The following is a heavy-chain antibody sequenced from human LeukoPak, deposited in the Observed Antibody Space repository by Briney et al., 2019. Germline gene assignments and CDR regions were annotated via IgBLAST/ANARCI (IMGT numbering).Heavy chain of an antibody. CDR3: AKDFSSSWLYHYGMDV. Sequence: PGGSLRLSCAASGYTFDDYAVHWVRQAPGKGLEWVSLISWDGGTTYYADSVKGRFTISRDSSKDSLYLQMNSLRPEDTALYYCAKDFSSSWLYHYGMDVWGKGTTVTVSS. V-gene: IGHV3-43D*04. CDR2: ISWDGGTT. D-gene: IGHD6-13*01. CDR1: GYTFDDYA. J-gene: IGHJ6*04.